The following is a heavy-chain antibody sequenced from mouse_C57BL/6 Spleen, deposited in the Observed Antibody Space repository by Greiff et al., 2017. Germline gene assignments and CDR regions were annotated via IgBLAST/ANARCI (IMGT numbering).Heavy chain of an antibody. D-gene: IGHD2-5*01. CDR1: GFNIKDYY. V-gene: IGHV14-1*01. J-gene: IGHJ3*01. Sequence: EVKLMESGAELVRPGASVTLSCTASGFNIKDYYMHWVKQRPEQGLEWIGRIDPEDGDTAYAPKFQGKATMTADTSSTTAYLQLSSLTSEDTAVYYCTTIRGPTIVTSFAYWGQGTLVTVSA. CDR3: TTIRGPTIVTSFAY. CDR2: IDPEDGDT.